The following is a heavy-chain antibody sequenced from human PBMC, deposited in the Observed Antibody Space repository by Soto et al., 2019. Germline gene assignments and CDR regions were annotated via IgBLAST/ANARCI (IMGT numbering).Heavy chain of an antibody. CDR1: GGSISSYY. Sequence: SETLSLTCTVSGGSISSYYWGWIRQPPGKGLEWIGSIYYSGSTYYNPSLKSRVNISVDTSKNQFSLKLSSVTAADTAVYYCATSSSDEYYFDYWGQGTLVTVSS. J-gene: IGHJ4*02. V-gene: IGHV4-39*01. CDR2: IYYSGST. CDR3: ATSSSDEYYFDY. D-gene: IGHD6-6*01.